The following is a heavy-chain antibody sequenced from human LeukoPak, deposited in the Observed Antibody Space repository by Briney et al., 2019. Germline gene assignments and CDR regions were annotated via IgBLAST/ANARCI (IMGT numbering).Heavy chain of an antibody. CDR2: ISGSGGST. J-gene: IGHJ4*02. CDR3: AKGRDSSGYYYEGFDY. D-gene: IGHD3-22*01. Sequence: PGGSLRLSCAASGFTFSSYAMSWVRQAPGKGLEWVSAISGSGGSTYYADSVKGRLTISRDNSKNTLYLQMNSLRAEDTAVYYCAKGRDSSGYYYEGFDYWGQGTLVTVSS. CDR1: GFTFSSYA. V-gene: IGHV3-23*01.